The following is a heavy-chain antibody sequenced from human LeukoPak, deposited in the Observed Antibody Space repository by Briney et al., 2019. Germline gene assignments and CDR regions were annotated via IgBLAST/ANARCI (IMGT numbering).Heavy chain of an antibody. D-gene: IGHD3-22*01. CDR2: INHSGST. J-gene: IGHJ4*02. Sequence: SETLSLTCAVYGGSFSGYYWSWIRQPPGKGLEWIAEINHSGSTNYNPSLKSRVTISVDTSKNQFSLKLSSVTAADTAVYYCAREAYYDSSGYYNWGQGTLVTVSS. CDR3: AREAYYDSSGYYN. CDR1: GGSFSGYY. V-gene: IGHV4-34*01.